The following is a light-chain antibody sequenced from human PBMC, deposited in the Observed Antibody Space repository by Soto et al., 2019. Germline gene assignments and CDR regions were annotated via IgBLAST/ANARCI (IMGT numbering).Light chain of an antibody. CDR2: EVN. CDR1: SSDVGGYNY. CDR3: NSYTSSSTRV. J-gene: IGLJ2*01. Sequence: QSALTQPASVSGSPGQSITISCTGTSSDVGGYNYVSWYQQHPGKAPKLLIYEVNNRPSGVSNRFYGSKSGNTASLTISGLQAEDEADYYCNSYTSSSTRVFGGGNKLTVL. V-gene: IGLV2-14*01.